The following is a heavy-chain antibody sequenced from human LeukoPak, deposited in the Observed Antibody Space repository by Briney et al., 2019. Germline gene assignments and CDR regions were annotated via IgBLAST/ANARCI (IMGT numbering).Heavy chain of an antibody. CDR2: FDPEDGET. Sequence: ASVKVSCKVSGYTLTELSMHWVRQAPGKGLEWMGDFDPEDGETIYAQKFQGRVTMTEDTSTDTAYMELSSLRSEDTAVYYCATERGIAAAGTRNYFDYWGQGTLVTVSS. CDR1: GYTLTELS. CDR3: ATERGIAAAGTRNYFDY. V-gene: IGHV1-24*01. D-gene: IGHD6-13*01. J-gene: IGHJ4*02.